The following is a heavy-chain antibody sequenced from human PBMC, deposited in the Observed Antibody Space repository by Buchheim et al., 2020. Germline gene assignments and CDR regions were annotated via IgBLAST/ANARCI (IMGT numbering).Heavy chain of an antibody. V-gene: IGHV3-48*03. Sequence: EVQLVESGGGLVQPGGSLRLSCAASGFTFSSYEMNWVRQAPGKGLVWVSYISSSGSPIYYADSVKGRFTISRDNAKHSLYLQMNSLRAEYTAVYYCARDHYDFWSGSGYGMDVWGQGTT. CDR3: ARDHYDFWSGSGYGMDV. CDR2: ISSSGSPI. CDR1: GFTFSSYE. D-gene: IGHD3-3*01. J-gene: IGHJ6*02.